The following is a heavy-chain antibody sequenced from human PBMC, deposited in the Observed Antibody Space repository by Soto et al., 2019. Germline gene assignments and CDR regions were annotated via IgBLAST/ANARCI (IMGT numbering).Heavy chain of an antibody. CDR3: ARQLDSSGYYWAI. V-gene: IGHV5-51*01. Sequence: ESLKISCKGSXYSFTSYWIGWVRQMPGKGLEWMGIIYPGDSDTRYSPSFQGQVTISADKSISTAYLQWSSLKASDTAMYYCARQLDSSGYYWAIWGQGTMVTVSS. J-gene: IGHJ3*02. D-gene: IGHD3-22*01. CDR2: IYPGDSDT. CDR1: XYSFTSYW.